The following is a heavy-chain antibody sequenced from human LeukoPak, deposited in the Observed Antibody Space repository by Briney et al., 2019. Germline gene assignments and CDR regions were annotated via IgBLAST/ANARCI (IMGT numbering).Heavy chain of an antibody. CDR3: ARVFDSGSQAYFYYMDV. D-gene: IGHD3-10*01. J-gene: IGHJ6*03. Sequence: PSETLSLTSTVSGGSISTYYWSWIRQPPGKGLEGIGYIYYSGSTNYNPSLKSRVTISVDTSKNQFSLKLSSVTAADTAVYYCARVFDSGSQAYFYYMDVWGKGTTVTISS. CDR2: IYYSGST. V-gene: IGHV4-59*01. CDR1: GGSISTYY.